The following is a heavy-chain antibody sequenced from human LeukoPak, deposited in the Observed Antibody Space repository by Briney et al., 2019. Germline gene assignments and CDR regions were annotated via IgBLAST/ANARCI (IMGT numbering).Heavy chain of an antibody. CDR3: ATLDYGSFDY. CDR1: GFTFNNYW. J-gene: IGHJ4*02. V-gene: IGHV3-74*01. D-gene: IGHD3-10*01. Sequence: GGSLRLSCVASGFTFNNYWIHWVRQAPGKGLVWVSRANSDGSSSTYADSVKGRFTISRDNAKNSLYLQMNSLRAEDTAVYYCATLDYGSFDYWGQGTLVTVSS. CDR2: ANSDGSSS.